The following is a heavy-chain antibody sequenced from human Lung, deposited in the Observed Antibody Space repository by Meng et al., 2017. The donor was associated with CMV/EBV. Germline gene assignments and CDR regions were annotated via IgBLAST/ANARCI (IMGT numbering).Heavy chain of an antibody. V-gene: IGHV1-2*02. CDR1: GYTFTGYY. CDR3: AGRVGGPDAFDI. D-gene: IGHD3-16*01. J-gene: IGHJ3*02. Sequence: ASVKVSCNASGYTFTGYYMHWVRQAPGQGLEWMGWINPNSGGTNYAQKFQGRVTMTRDTSISTTYMELSRLRSDDTAVYYCAGRVGGPDAFDIWGQGTMVTVSS. CDR2: INPNSGGT.